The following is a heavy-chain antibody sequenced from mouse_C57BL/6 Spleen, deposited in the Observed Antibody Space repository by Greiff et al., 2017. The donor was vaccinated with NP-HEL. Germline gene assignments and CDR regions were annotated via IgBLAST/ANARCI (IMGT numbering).Heavy chain of an antibody. V-gene: IGHV1-22*01. Sequence: VQLQQSGPELVKPGASVKMSCKASGYTFTDYNMHWVKQSHGKSLEWIGYINPTNGGTSYNQKFKGKATLTVNKSSSTAYMELRSLTSEDSAVYYCARDYYGRPYAMDYWGQGTSVTVSS. CDR1: GYTFTDYN. CDR2: INPTNGGT. CDR3: ARDYYGRPYAMDY. D-gene: IGHD1-1*01. J-gene: IGHJ4*01.